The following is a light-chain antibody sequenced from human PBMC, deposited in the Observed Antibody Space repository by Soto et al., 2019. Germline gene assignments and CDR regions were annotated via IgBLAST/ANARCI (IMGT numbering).Light chain of an antibody. J-gene: IGLJ1*01. CDR1: SSDVSAYNY. CDR3: SSYTSSSTLGV. Sequence: QSALTQPASVSGSPGQSITISCTGTSSDVSAYNYVSWYQQHPGKAPKLMIFDVSNRPSGVSNRFSGSKSGNTASLTISGLQAEDAADYYCSSYTSSSTLGVFGTGTKLTVL. V-gene: IGLV2-14*01. CDR2: DVS.